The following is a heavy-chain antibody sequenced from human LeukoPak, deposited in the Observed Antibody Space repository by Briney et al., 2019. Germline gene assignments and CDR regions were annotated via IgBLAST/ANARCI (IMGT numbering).Heavy chain of an antibody. Sequence: GGSLRLSCAASGFTFSSYGMNWARQAPGKGLEWVSSISSSGSYIYYADSVKGRFTISRDGAKNSLYLQMNSLRAEDTAVYYCARGDLDGYEEYWGQGTLVTVSS. V-gene: IGHV3-21*01. CDR2: ISSSGSYI. CDR3: ARGDLDGYEEY. J-gene: IGHJ4*02. D-gene: IGHD2-21*02. CDR1: GFTFSSYG.